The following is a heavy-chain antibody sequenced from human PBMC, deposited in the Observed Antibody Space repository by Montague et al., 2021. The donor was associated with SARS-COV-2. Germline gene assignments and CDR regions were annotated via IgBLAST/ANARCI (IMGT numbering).Heavy chain of an antibody. V-gene: IGHV4-59*11. D-gene: IGHD2-8*01. Sequence: SETLSLTCTVSGGSISSHYWTWIRQPPGKGLEWIGYIYYTGSTNYNPSLKSRVAISVDTSKNQSSLSPRSVTAADTALYYCARLPPNGRWYLDLWGRGTLVTVSS. J-gene: IGHJ2*01. CDR1: GGSISSHY. CDR2: IYYTGST. CDR3: ARLPPNGRWYLDL.